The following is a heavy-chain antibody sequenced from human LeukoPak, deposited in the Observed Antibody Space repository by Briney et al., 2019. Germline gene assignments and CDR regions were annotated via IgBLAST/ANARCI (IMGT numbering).Heavy chain of an antibody. CDR1: GFTFSSYS. CDR3: ARDPYCSGGSCYSRAHDY. J-gene: IGHJ4*02. Sequence: GGSLRLSCAASGFTFSSYSMNWVRQAPGKGLEWVSSISSSSSYIYYADSVKGRFTISRDNAKNSLYLQMNSLRAEDTAVYYCARDPYCSGGSCYSRAHDYWGQGTLVTVSS. D-gene: IGHD2-15*01. V-gene: IGHV3-21*01. CDR2: ISSSSSYI.